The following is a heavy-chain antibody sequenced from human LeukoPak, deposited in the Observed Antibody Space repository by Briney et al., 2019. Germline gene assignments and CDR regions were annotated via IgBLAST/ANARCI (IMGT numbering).Heavy chain of an antibody. V-gene: IGHV4-39*01. CDR2: IYYSGST. Sequence: SETLSLTCTVSGGSISSSSYYWGWIRQPPGKGLEWIGSIYYSGSTYYNPSLKSRVTISVDTSKNQFSLKLSSVTAADTAVYYCARAGGSYGSGSYYKGRNYYFDYWGQGTLVTVSS. CDR1: GGSISSSSYY. CDR3: ARAGGSYGSGSYYKGRNYYFDY. D-gene: IGHD3-10*01. J-gene: IGHJ4*02.